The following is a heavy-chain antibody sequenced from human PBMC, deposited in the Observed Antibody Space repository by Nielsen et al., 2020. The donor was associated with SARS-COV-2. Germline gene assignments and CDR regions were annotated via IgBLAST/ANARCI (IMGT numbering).Heavy chain of an antibody. Sequence: GESLKISCAASGFTFRNAWMSWVRQAPGKGLEWAGRIKSKIDGGTTDYAAPVKGRFTISRDDSKDTLYLQMNSLKTEDTGVYYCIVGGSEFRGFDYWGQGTLVTVSS. CDR3: IVGGSEFRGFDY. J-gene: IGHJ4*02. CDR2: IKSKIDGGTT. CDR1: GFTFRNAW. D-gene: IGHD3-10*01. V-gene: IGHV3-15*01.